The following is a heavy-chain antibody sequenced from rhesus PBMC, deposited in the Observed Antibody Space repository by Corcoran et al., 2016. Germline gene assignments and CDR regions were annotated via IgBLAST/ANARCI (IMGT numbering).Heavy chain of an antibody. J-gene: IGHJ4*01. V-gene: IGHV1-138*01. D-gene: IGHD6-31*01. CDR3: ARTRRRLADFDY. CDR2: SNPKTGDT. Sequence: QVQLVQSGAEVKKPASSVKVSCKASGSTFTAHYLPWVRPAPGQGLEWMGESNPKTGDTNYAQNFQGRVTMTRDTSTSTAYMELSSLRSEDTAVYYCARTRRRLADFDYWGQGVLVTVSS. CDR1: GSTFTAHY.